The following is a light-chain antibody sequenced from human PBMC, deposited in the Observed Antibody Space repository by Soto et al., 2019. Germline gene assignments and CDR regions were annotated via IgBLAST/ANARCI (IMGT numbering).Light chain of an antibody. Sequence: EIVMTQSPATLSVSPGERATLSCRASQSVSSNLAWYQQKPGQAPRLVIYGASTRATGIPARFSGSGSGTEFTLTISSLQSEDFAVYYCQQYNNWVPTFGQGTKVEIK. V-gene: IGKV3-15*01. CDR1: QSVSSN. CDR2: GAS. CDR3: QQYNNWVPT. J-gene: IGKJ1*01.